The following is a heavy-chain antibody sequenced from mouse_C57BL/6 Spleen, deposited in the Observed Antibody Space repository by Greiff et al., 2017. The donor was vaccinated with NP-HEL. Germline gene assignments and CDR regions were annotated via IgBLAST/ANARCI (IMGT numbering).Heavy chain of an antibody. CDR1: GFTFSDYG. Sequence: EVMLVESGGGLVKPGGSLKLSGAASGFTFSDYGMHWVRQAPEKGLEWVAYISSGSSTIYYADTVKGRFTISRDNAKNTLFLQMTSLRSEDTAMYYCARQGTTVVATDFDYWGQGTTLTVSS. CDR3: ARQGTTVVATDFDY. D-gene: IGHD1-1*01. J-gene: IGHJ2*01. CDR2: ISSGSSTI. V-gene: IGHV5-17*01.